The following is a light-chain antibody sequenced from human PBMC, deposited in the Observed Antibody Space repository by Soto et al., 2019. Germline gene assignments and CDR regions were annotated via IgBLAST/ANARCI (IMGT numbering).Light chain of an antibody. CDR3: SSYTSSITPYV. J-gene: IGLJ1*01. CDR2: GVS. CDR1: NSDIGAYDY. V-gene: IGLV2-14*01. Sequence: QSALTQPASVSGSPGQSITISCTGSNSDIGAYDYVSWYQQHPGKAPKLLIYGVSSRPSGVSNRFSGSKSGNAAYLTISGLQADDEAEYYCSSYTSSITPYVFGTGTKLTVL.